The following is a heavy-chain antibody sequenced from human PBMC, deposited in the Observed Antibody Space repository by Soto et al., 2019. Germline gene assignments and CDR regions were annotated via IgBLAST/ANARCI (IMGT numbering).Heavy chain of an antibody. Sequence: QVQLVQSGAEVRKPGASVKVSCKASGYTFTDYDINWVRQATGQGLEWMGWMSPNSGNTAYAQKFQGRVTMTRNTSISTAYMELSSLKSEDTAVYYCARRRGYSFDYWGQGALVTVSS. J-gene: IGHJ4*02. CDR2: MSPNSGNT. V-gene: IGHV1-8*01. D-gene: IGHD5-18*01. CDR1: GYTFTDYD. CDR3: ARRRGYSFDY.